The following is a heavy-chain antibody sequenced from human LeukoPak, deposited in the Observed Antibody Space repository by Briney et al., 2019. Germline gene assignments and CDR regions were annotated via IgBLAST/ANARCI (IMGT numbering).Heavy chain of an antibody. CDR1: GFTFSSYS. CDR2: ISSSSSYI. D-gene: IGHD1-7*01. Sequence: GGSLRLSCAASGFTFSSYSMNWVRQAPGKGLEWVSSISSSSSYIYYADSVKGRFTISRDNAKNSLYLQMNSLRAEDTAVYYCARGITGTKFSFDYWGQGTLVTVSS. CDR3: ARGITGTKFSFDY. J-gene: IGHJ4*02. V-gene: IGHV3-21*01.